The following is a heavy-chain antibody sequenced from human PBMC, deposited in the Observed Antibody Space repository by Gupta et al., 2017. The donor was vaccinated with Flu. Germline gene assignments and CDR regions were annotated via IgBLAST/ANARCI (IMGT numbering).Heavy chain of an antibody. J-gene: IGHJ1*01. V-gene: IGHV4-38-2*01. CDR3: ARGPPTRIPAV. CDR2: IYHSGST. Sequence: QVQLQESGPGLVQPSETLSLTCAVSGYSISSGYYWGGIRQPPGKGLEWIGSIYHSGSTYYNPSLKSRVTISVDTSKNQFSLKLSSVTAADTAVYYCARGPPTRIPAVWGQGTLVTVSS. D-gene: IGHD3-22*01. CDR1: GYSISSGYY.